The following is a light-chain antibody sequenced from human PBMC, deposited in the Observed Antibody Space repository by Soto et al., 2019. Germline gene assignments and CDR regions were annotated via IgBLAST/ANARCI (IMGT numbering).Light chain of an antibody. V-gene: IGKV1-5*01. Sequence: DIQVTQSPSSLSASVGDRVTITCRASQSINTFLNWYQQRPGKAPNLLIYGASNLQSGVPSRFSGSGSGTEFTLTISSLQPDDFATYYCQQYNSYWTFGQGTKVEIK. J-gene: IGKJ1*01. CDR1: QSINTF. CDR2: GAS. CDR3: QQYNSYWT.